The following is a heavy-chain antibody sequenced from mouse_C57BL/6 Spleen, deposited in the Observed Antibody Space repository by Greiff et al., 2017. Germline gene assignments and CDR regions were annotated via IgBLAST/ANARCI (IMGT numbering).Heavy chain of an antibody. Sequence: EVQLQESGGGLVKPGGSLTLSCAASGFTFSDYGMHWVRQAPEKGLEWVAYISSGSSTIYYADTVKGRFTISRDNAKNTLFLQMTSLRSEDTAMYYCARPTMVTTRYFDVWGTGTTVTVSS. V-gene: IGHV5-17*01. CDR2: ISSGSSTI. D-gene: IGHD2-9*01. J-gene: IGHJ1*03. CDR3: ARPTMVTTRYFDV. CDR1: GFTFSDYG.